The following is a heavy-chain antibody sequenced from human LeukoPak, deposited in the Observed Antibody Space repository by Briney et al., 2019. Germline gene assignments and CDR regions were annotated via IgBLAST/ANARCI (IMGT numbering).Heavy chain of an antibody. CDR3: ARDGSGWYLKWDWFDP. V-gene: IGHV3-21*01. D-gene: IGHD6-19*01. CDR1: GFTFSRYS. J-gene: IGHJ5*02. Sequence: PGGSLRLSCAASGFTFSRYSMNWVRQAPGKGLEWVSSISSSSSYIYYADSVKGRFTISRDNAKNSLYLQMNSLRAEDTAVYYCARDGSGWYLKWDWFDPWGQGTLVTVSS. CDR2: ISSSSSYI.